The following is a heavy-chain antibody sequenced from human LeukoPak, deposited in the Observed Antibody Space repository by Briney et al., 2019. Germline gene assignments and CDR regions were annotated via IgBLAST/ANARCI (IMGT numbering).Heavy chain of an antibody. J-gene: IGHJ6*02. CDR1: GFTFSSYD. CDR2: IWYDGSNK. Sequence: GGSLRLSCAASGFTFSSYDMHWVRQAPGKGLEWVAVIWYDGSNKYYADSVKGRFTISRDNSKNTLYLQMNSLRAEDTAVYYCARDHKGMDVWGQGTTVTVSS. V-gene: IGHV3-33*01. CDR3: ARDHKGMDV.